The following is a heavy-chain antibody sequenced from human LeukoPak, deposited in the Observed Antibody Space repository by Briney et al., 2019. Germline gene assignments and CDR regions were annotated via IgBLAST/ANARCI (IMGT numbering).Heavy chain of an antibody. Sequence: PSETLSLTCTVSGVSISSSNSYWGWIRQPPGKGLEWIGSIYYSGKTYYNSSLKSRVTISIDTSANLFSLKLNSVTAADTAMYYCAKSGGYGLIDYWDQGTRVTVSS. CDR2: IYYSGKT. CDR3: AKSGGYGLIDY. CDR1: GVSISSSNSY. V-gene: IGHV4-39*01. D-gene: IGHD1-26*01. J-gene: IGHJ4*02.